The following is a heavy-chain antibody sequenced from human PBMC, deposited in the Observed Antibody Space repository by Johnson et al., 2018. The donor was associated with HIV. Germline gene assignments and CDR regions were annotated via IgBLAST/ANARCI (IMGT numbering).Heavy chain of an antibody. J-gene: IGHJ3*02. D-gene: IGHD1-26*01. Sequence: VQLVESGGDLVQPGGSLRLSCAASGFSVSTNYMYWVRQAPGKGLEWVSVLYTGGSTFYADSVKGRFTISRDNSKNTLYLQMNSLRAEDTAVYYCAKGQGVSGSNHVGAFDIWGQGTMVTVSS. CDR2: LYTGGST. V-gene: IGHV3-66*01. CDR3: AKGQGVSGSNHVGAFDI. CDR1: GFSVSTNY.